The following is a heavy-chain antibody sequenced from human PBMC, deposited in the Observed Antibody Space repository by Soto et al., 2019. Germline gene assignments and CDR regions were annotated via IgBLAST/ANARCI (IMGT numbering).Heavy chain of an antibody. Sequence: SLTCTVSGGSISSGDYYWSWIRQPPGKGLEWIGYIYYSGSTYYNPSLKSRVTISVDASKSQFYLKLRSVTAADTAVYYCARGMAEEQIFYYFDYWGQGALVTVS. V-gene: IGHV4-30-4*01. CDR3: ARGMAEEQIFYYFDY. J-gene: IGHJ4*02. D-gene: IGHD3-9*01. CDR1: GGSISSGDYY. CDR2: IYYSGST.